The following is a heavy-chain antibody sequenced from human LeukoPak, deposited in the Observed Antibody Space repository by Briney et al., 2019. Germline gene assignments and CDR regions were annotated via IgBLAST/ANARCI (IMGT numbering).Heavy chain of an antibody. CDR2: ISYDGSNK. Sequence: GRSLRLSCAASGFTFSSYGMHWVRQAPGKGLEWVAVISYDGSNKYYADSVKGRFTISRDNSKNTLYLQMNSLRAEDTAVYYCARVAAGTFDYWGQGTLVTVSS. CDR3: ARVAAGTFDY. CDR1: GFTFSSYG. V-gene: IGHV3-30*03. J-gene: IGHJ4*02. D-gene: IGHD6-13*01.